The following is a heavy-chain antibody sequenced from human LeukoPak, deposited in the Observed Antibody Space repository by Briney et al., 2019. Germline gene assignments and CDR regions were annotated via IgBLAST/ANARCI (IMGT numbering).Heavy chain of an antibody. CDR1: GGSFSGYY. CDR2: INHSGST. D-gene: IGHD3-22*01. J-gene: IGHJ5*02. V-gene: IGHV4-34*01. Sequence: PSETLSLTCAVYGGSFSGYYWSWIRQPPGKGLEWIGEINHSGSTNYNPSLKSRVTISVDTSKNQFSLKLSSVTAADTAEYYCARVTMIVVVNWFDPWGQGTLVTVSS. CDR3: ARVTMIVVVNWFDP.